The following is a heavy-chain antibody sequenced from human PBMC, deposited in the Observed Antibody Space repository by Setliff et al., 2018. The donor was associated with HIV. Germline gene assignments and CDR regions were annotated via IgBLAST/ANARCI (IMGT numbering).Heavy chain of an antibody. CDR2: INTHSGYT. J-gene: IGHJ4*02. D-gene: IGHD4-17*01. CDR1: GYTFNNYG. CDR3: ARSGYGDYDVEAPWDY. Sequence: ASVKVSCKASGYTFNNYGISWVRQAPGQGLEWMGWINTHSGYTNYAQNVQGRVTLTTDESTSTAYMEVSGLKSDDTAVYYCARSGYGDYDVEAPWDYWGQGTLVTVSS. V-gene: IGHV1-18*01.